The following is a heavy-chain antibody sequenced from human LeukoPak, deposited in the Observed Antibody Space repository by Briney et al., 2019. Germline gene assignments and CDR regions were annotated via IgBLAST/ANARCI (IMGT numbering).Heavy chain of an antibody. J-gene: IGHJ5*02. V-gene: IGHV3-33*01. D-gene: IGHD6-19*01. Sequence: GGSPRLSCAASGFTFRSYGMHWVRQAPGKGLEWVAVIWYDGSNKYYADSVKGRFTISRDNSKNTLYLQMNSLRAEDTAVYYCARDSLGTSSGWFDPWGQGTLVTVSS. CDR1: GFTFRSYG. CDR3: ARDSLGTSSGWFDP. CDR2: IWYDGSNK.